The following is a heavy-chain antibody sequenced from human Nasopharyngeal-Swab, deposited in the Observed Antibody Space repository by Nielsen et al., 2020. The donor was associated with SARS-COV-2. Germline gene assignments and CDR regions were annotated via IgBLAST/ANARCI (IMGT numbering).Heavy chain of an antibody. D-gene: IGHD3-22*01. CDR3: ARGFHYYDSSANDAFDI. Sequence: SETLSLTCTVSGCSISSGSYYWCWIRQPAGKGLEWIGRIYTSGSTNYNPSLKSRVTISVDTSKNQFSLKLSSVTAADTAVYYCARGFHYYDSSANDAFDIWGQGKMVTVSS. V-gene: IGHV4-61*02. CDR1: GCSISSGSYY. CDR2: IYTSGST. J-gene: IGHJ3*02.